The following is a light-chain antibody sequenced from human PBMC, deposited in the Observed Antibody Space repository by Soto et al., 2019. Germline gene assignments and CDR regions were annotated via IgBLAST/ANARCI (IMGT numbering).Light chain of an antibody. Sequence: QSALTQPASVSGSPGQSITISCTGTSSDVGGYDFVSWYQHHPGKAPKLLIYDVNNRPSGLSDRFSGSKSGNTASLTISGLQTEDEADYYCCSYTTSHTRVFGTGTKVTVL. J-gene: IGLJ1*01. CDR1: SSDVGGYDF. CDR3: CSYTTSHTRV. CDR2: DVN. V-gene: IGLV2-14*01.